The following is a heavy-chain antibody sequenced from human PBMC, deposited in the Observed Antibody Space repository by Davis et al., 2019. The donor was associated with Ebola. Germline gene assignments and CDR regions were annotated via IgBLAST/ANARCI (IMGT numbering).Heavy chain of an antibody. D-gene: IGHD1-26*01. CDR3: ARDRSGGAFDI. CDR1: GFTFSSYD. CDR2: IRTGSTASI. V-gene: IGHV3-48*02. J-gene: IGHJ3*02. Sequence: GESLKISCVASGFTFSSYDMNWVRQAPGKGLEWVSFIRTGSTASIYYADSVKGRFTASRDNAKNSLYLQMNGLRDEDTAVYYCARDRSGGAFDIWGQGTMVTVSS.